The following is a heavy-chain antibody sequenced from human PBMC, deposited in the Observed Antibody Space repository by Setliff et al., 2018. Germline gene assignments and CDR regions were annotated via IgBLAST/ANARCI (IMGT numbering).Heavy chain of an antibody. CDR1: GFTFSTAW. J-gene: IGHJ3*01. D-gene: IGHD3-16*01. V-gene: IGHV3-15*05. CDR2: IKGKNDGLAT. CDR3: TTDPSPTFGGVIGAAFDF. Sequence: GGSLRPSCSASGFTFSTAWKKLVRQAPGKGLEWVGRIKGKNDGLATDYAAPVKVRFTISRDYLKNTLDLQMNSLKTEDTAVYYCTTDPSPTFGGVIGAAFDFWGQGTMVTVSS.